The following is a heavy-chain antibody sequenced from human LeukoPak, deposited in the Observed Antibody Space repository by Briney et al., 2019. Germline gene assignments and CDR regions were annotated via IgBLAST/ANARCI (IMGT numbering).Heavy chain of an antibody. CDR3: ARRAGDYSHPYDY. V-gene: IGHV3-53*01. Sequence: GGSLRLSCTVSGFTVSSNSMSWVRQAPGKGLEWVSFIYTTGNTHNSDPVKGRFTISRDSSKNTLNLQMNSLRAEDTAVYYCARRAGDYSHPYDYWGQGTLVTVSS. CDR2: IYTTGNT. J-gene: IGHJ4*02. D-gene: IGHD3-22*01. CDR1: GFTVSSNS.